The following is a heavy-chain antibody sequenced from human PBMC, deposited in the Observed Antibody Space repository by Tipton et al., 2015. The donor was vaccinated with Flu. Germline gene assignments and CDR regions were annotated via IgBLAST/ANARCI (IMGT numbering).Heavy chain of an antibody. J-gene: IGHJ3*02. CDR1: SGSIRSTNYF. D-gene: IGHD4-17*01. V-gene: IGHV4-39*07. CDR2: IYPSGTT. CDR3: ARGVYGDDGAFDI. Sequence: LRLSCTVSSGSIRSTNYFCAWIRQPPGKRLELIGSIYPSGTTYYNPSLKSRVTLSLDISKNHFSLRLSSVTAADTAVYYCARGVYGDDGAFDIWGRGTMVTVSS.